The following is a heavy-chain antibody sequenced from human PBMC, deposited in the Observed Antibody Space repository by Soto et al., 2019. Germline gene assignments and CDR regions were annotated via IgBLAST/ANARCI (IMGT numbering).Heavy chain of an antibody. V-gene: IGHV4-31*03. D-gene: IGHD3-22*01. CDR1: GGSISSGGYY. CDR3: AIYDSSGSRGFQH. Sequence: QVQLQESGPGLVKPSQTLSLTCTVSGGSISSGGYYWSWIRQHPGKGLEWIGYIYYSGSTYYNPSLKSRVTISVDTSKKQCSLKLSSVTAADTAVYYCAIYDSSGSRGFQHWGQGTRVTVSS. CDR2: IYYSGST. J-gene: IGHJ1*01.